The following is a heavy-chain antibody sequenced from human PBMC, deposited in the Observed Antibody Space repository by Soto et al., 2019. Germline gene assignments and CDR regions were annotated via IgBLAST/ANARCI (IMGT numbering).Heavy chain of an antibody. CDR3: ARDGDPGYSFWSGPLGGGRFDP. V-gene: IGHV1-69*12. CDR2: IVPLFGTA. Sequence: QVQRVQSGAEVKEPGSSVNVSCETSGGTFGNTAVTWVRQVPGQGLEWIGGIVPLFGTANYAQKFRGRVMITADESTSTAYMDLSSLRSDDTAIYYCARDGDPGYSFWSGPLGGGRFDPWGQGTLVTVSS. CDR1: GGTFGNTA. D-gene: IGHD3-3*01. J-gene: IGHJ5*02.